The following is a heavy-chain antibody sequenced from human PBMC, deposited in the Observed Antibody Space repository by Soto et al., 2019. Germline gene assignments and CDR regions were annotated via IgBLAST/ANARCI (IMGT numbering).Heavy chain of an antibody. CDR2: ISTSSSYK. CDR3: ARDPSPYDFWSGSKRPYGLDV. J-gene: IGHJ6*02. Sequence: LRLSCAATGFTFSSYIINWVRQAPGRGLEWVSSISTSSSYKYYADSVKGRFTISRDNAKNSLYLQMNSLRAEDTAVYYCARDPSPYDFWSGSKRPYGLDVWGQGTTVTVSS. CDR1: GFTFSSYI. D-gene: IGHD3-3*01. V-gene: IGHV3-21*01.